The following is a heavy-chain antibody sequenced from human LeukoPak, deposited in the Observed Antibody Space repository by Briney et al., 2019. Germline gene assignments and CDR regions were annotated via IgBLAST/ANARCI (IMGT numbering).Heavy chain of an antibody. V-gene: IGHV3-11*06. CDR1: GFSVSSNY. J-gene: IGHJ5*02. Sequence: PGGSLRLSSAASGFSVSSNYMTWIRQAPGKGLEWLSYISGSGSDTNYADSVKGRFTTSRDNAKNSLYLQMNSLRVEDTAIYYCARSGSGWFDRWGQGTLVTVSA. D-gene: IGHD6-19*01. CDR3: ARSGSGWFDR. CDR2: ISGSGSDT.